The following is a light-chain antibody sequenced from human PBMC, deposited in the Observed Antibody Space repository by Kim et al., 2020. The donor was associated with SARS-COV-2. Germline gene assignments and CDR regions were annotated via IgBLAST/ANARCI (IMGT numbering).Light chain of an antibody. J-gene: IGLJ3*02. V-gene: IGLV3-19*01. CDR1: SLSTYY. CDR2: GKN. CDR3: NSRDSSGKAL. Sequence: ALGQTDRLTCLGDSLSTYYASRYQQEPGQAPVLVIYGKNNRPSGIPDRFSGSSSGDTASLTIAGAKAEDEADYYCNSRDSSGKALFGVGTQLTFL.